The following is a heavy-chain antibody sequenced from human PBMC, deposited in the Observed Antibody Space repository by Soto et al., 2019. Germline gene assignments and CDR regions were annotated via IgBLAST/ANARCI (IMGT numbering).Heavy chain of an antibody. D-gene: IGHD3-10*01. Sequence: ASAKVSCKAAGYTFTSYGISWVRQAPGQGLEWMGWISAYNGNTNYAQKLQGRVTMTTDTSTSTAYMELRSLRSDDTAVYYCARYGSGLRNYYYGMDVWGQGTTVTVSS. J-gene: IGHJ6*02. V-gene: IGHV1-18*01. CDR3: ARYGSGLRNYYYGMDV. CDR1: GYTFTSYG. CDR2: ISAYNGNT.